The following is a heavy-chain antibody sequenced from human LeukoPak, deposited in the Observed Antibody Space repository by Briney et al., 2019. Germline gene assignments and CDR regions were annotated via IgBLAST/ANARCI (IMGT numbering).Heavy chain of an antibody. V-gene: IGHV3-23*01. D-gene: IGHD7-27*01. CDR1: GVAFSSYA. CDR3: AKDRFEKTGEPSDY. J-gene: IGHJ4*02. Sequence: GGSLRLSCAASGVAFSSYAMSWVRQAPGKGLEWVSAISGSGGSTYYADSVKGRFTISRDNSKNTLYLQMNSLRAEDTAVYYCAKDRFEKTGEPSDYWGQGTLVTVSS. CDR2: ISGSGGST.